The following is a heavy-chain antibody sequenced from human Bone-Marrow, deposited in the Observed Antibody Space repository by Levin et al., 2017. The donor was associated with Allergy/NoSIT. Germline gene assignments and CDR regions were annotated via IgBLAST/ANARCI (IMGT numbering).Heavy chain of an antibody. J-gene: IGHJ4*02. CDR3: ARKDYGDYVKNFDY. CDR1: GYTFTDHY. D-gene: IGHD4-17*01. V-gene: IGHV1-2*02. Sequence: PGASVKVSCEAAGYTFTDHYMHWVRQAPGQGLEWMGWVNCNSGDTHYAQKFQDRVTMTRDTSITTAYIEVSSLRFDDPALYFCARKDYGDYVKNFDYWGQGTLVTVTS. CDR2: VNCNSGDT.